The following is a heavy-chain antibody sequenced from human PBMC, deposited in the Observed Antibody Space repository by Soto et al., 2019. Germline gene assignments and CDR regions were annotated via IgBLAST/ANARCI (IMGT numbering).Heavy chain of an antibody. Sequence: GGSLRLCCAASGFTFSAYSMNWVRQAPGKGLEWVAVIWYDGSNKYYADSVKGRFTISRDNSKNTLYLQMNSLRAEDTAVYYCARNPGVVVPAAIRSPPRDYYYYGMDVWGQGTTVTVS. CDR3: ARNPGVVVPAAIRSPPRDYYYYGMDV. J-gene: IGHJ6*02. D-gene: IGHD2-2*02. CDR2: IWYDGSNK. CDR1: GFTFSAYS. V-gene: IGHV3-33*01.